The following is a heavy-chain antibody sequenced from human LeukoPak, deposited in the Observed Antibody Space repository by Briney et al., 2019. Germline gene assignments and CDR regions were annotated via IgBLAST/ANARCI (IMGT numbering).Heavy chain of an antibody. V-gene: IGHV1-69*13. J-gene: IGHJ4*02. D-gene: IGHD1-26*01. Sequence: ASVKVSCKASGGTFSSYAISWVRQAPGQGLEWMGGIIPIFGTANYAQKFQGRVTITADESTSTAYMELSSLRSEDTAVYYCAKDRGGSYTLSLDYWGQGTLITVSS. CDR3: AKDRGGSYTLSLDY. CDR1: GGTFSSYA. CDR2: IIPIFGTA.